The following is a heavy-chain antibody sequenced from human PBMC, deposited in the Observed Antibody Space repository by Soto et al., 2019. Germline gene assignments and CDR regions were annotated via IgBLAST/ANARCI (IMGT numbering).Heavy chain of an antibody. Sequence: PSETLSLTCTVSGGSISSSSYYWGWIRQPPGKGLEWIGSIYYSGSTYYNPSLKSRVTISVDTSKNQCSLKLSSVTAADTAVYYCARGVIIVGTTGNAFDIWGQGIMVTVSS. CDR3: ARGVIIVGTTGNAFDI. J-gene: IGHJ3*02. CDR2: IYYSGST. CDR1: GGSISSSSYY. V-gene: IGHV4-39*07. D-gene: IGHD1-26*01.